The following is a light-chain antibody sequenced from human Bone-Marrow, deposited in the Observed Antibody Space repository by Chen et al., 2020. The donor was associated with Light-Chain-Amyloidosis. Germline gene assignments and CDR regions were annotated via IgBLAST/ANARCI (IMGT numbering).Light chain of an antibody. CDR2: WAS. V-gene: IGKV4-1*01. Sequence: DIVMTQSPDSLAVSLGERATINYKSSQSVLYSSNNKNYLAWYQQKTGQPPKLLIYWASIRESGVPDRFSGSGSGTDFTLTITTLQAEDVAVYYCQQHYDTPWTFGQGTKVEIK. CDR1: QSVLYSSNNKNY. J-gene: IGKJ1*01. CDR3: QQHYDTPWT.